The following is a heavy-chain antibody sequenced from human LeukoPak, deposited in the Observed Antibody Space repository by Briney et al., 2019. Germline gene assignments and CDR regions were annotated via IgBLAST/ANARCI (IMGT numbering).Heavy chain of an antibody. Sequence: SETLSLTCTVSGGSISSYYWSWIRQPPGKGLEWIGYIYYGGSTNYNPSLKSRVTISVDTSKNQFSLKLSSVTAADTAVYYCARDQWLDYWGQGTLVTVSS. J-gene: IGHJ4*02. CDR3: ARDQWLDY. V-gene: IGHV4-59*01. CDR2: IYYGGST. CDR1: GGSISSYY. D-gene: IGHD6-19*01.